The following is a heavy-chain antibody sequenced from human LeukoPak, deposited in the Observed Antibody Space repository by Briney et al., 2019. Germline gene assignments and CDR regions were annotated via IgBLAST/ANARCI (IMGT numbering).Heavy chain of an antibody. CDR2: ISQDGSEE. CDR3: ARGVKSAVWQAFDI. Sequence: GGSLRLSCAASGFTFSIYWMSWVRQVPGKGLEWVANISQDGSEEYYVDSVKGRFTISRDIAKNSLYLQMNSLRAEDTAVYFCARGVKSAVWQAFDIWGQGTMVTVSS. J-gene: IGHJ3*02. D-gene: IGHD6-13*01. CDR1: GFTFSIYW. V-gene: IGHV3-7*04.